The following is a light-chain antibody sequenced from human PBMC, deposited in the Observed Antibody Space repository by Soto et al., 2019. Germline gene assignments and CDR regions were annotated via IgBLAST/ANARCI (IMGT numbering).Light chain of an antibody. J-gene: IGKJ4*01. CDR3: QQGSISPLT. V-gene: IGKV3-20*01. Sequence: PGERATLSCRASQSVPKDYLVWYQHKPGQAPRLLIHGASSRATGIPDRFSGSGSGTDFTLTISRLEPEDFAVYYCQQGSISPLTFGGGTKVDIK. CDR2: GAS. CDR1: QSVPKDY.